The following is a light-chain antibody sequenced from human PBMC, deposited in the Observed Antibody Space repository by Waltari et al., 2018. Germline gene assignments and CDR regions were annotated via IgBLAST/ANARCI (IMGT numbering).Light chain of an antibody. CDR3: QQYGSSPIT. CDR2: GAS. Sequence: EIVLTQSPGTLSLSPGDRATLPCKARQSVSSNYLAWYQQKPGQAPRLLIYGASRRATGIPDRFSGSGSGTDFTLTISRLEPEDCAVYYCQQYGSSPITFGQGTRLEIK. CDR1: QSVSSNY. V-gene: IGKV3-20*01. J-gene: IGKJ5*01.